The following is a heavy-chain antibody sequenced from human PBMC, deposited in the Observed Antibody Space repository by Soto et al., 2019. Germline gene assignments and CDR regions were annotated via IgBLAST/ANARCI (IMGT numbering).Heavy chain of an antibody. D-gene: IGHD6-6*01. Sequence: ASVKVSCKASGYTFTSYGISWVRQAPGQGLEWMGWISAYNGNTNYAQKLQGRVTMTTDTSTSTAYMELRSLRSDDTAVYYCARLSIAARWVHWFDPWGQGTLVTVSS. CDR2: ISAYNGNT. J-gene: IGHJ5*02. V-gene: IGHV1-18*01. CDR1: GYTFTSYG. CDR3: ARLSIAARWVHWFDP.